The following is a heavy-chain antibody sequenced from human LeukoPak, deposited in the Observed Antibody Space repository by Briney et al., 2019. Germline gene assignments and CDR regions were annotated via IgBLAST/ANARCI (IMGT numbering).Heavy chain of an antibody. CDR1: GFTSSSYW. CDR2: TNSDGSST. J-gene: IGHJ4*02. CDR3: ARGGYYVSGSFDC. D-gene: IGHD3-10*01. V-gene: IGHV3-74*01. Sequence: GGSLRLSCAASGFTSSSYWMHWVRPAPGKGLVWVSRTNSDGSSTYYADSVKGRFTISKDNAENTVYLQMNSLRADDTAVYYCARGGYYVSGSFDCWGQGTLVTVSS.